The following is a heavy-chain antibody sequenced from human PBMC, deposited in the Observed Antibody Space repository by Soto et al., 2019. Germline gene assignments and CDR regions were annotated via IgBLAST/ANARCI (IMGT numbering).Heavy chain of an antibody. CDR2: IIPIFGTA. CDR3: ASAPGYSRSLDY. Sequence: QVQLVQSGAEGKKPGSSVKVSCKASGGTFSSYAISWVRQAPGQGLEWRGGIIPIFGTANYAQKFQGRVTITAHDSTSTAYMELSSLRPDDTAVQYCASAPGYSRSLDYWGQGTLATASS. J-gene: IGHJ4*01. CDR1: GGTFSSYA. V-gene: IGHV1-69*01. D-gene: IGHD1-1*01.